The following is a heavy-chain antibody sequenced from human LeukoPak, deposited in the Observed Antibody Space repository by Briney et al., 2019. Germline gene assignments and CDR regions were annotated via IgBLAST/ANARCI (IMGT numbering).Heavy chain of an antibody. CDR3: TGTQDGNFHWDS. CDR2: IYLRDFHI. CDR1: EYIFSTHW. D-gene: IGHD3-9*01. J-gene: IGHJ4*02. Sequence: GESLKISCKASEYIFSTHWFGWVRQMPGKGLEWMGIIYLRDFHIKYSPSFQGQVTISADRSINRAHLQWSSLKASDSAIYFCTGTQDGNFHWDSWGQGTLVTVSS. V-gene: IGHV5-51*01.